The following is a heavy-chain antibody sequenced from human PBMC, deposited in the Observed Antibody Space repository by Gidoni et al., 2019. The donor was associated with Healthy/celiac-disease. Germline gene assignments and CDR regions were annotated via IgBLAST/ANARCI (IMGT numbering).Heavy chain of an antibody. D-gene: IGHD1-26*01. Sequence: QVQLQESGPGLVKPSQTLSLTCTVSGGSISSGGYYWIGYIYYSGRTYYNPSLKSRVTISVDTSKNQFSLKLSSVTAADTAVYYCARIYSGSYPFDYWGQGTLVTVSS. J-gene: IGHJ4*02. CDR1: GGSISSGGYY. CDR2: IYYSGRT. V-gene: IGHV4-31*03. CDR3: ARIYSGSYPFDY.